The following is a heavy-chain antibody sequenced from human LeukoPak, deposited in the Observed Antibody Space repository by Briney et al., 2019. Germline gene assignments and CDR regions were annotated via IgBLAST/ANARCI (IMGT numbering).Heavy chain of an antibody. D-gene: IGHD4-17*01. Sequence: PSETLSLTCTVSGGSVSGDGYYWSWIRQSPGKGLESIGYIFYSGSTNYNPSLKSRVTISVDTSNNQFSLKLSSVTAADTAVYYCARSGYGALTLDYWGQGTLVTVSS. CDR1: GGSVSGDGYY. V-gene: IGHV4-61*08. J-gene: IGHJ4*02. CDR3: ARSGYGALTLDY. CDR2: IFYSGST.